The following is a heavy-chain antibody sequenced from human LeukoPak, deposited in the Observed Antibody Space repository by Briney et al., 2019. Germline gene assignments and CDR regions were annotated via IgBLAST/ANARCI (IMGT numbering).Heavy chain of an antibody. CDR1: GYTFTSYG. J-gene: IGHJ4*02. CDR2: ISAYNGNT. CDR3: AREASQGSSGWYGVFDY. Sequence: EASVKVSCKASGYTFTSYGISWVRQAPGQGLEWMGWISAYNGNTNYAQKLQGRVTMTTDTSTSTAYMELRSLRSDDTAVYYCAREASQGSSGWYGVFDYWGQGTLVTVSS. D-gene: IGHD6-19*01. V-gene: IGHV1-18*01.